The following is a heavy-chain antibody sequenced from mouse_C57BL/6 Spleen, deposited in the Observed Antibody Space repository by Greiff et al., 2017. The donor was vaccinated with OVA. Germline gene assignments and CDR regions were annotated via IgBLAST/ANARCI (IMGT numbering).Heavy chain of an antibody. D-gene: IGHD2-1*01. CDR3: AKWGNYGAMDY. V-gene: IGHV5-17*01. J-gene: IGHJ4*01. CDR2: ISSGSSTI. CDR1: GFTFSDYG. Sequence: EVKLVESGGGLVKPGGSLKLSCAASGFTFSDYGMHWVRQAPEKGLEWVAYISSGSSTIYYADTVKGRFTISRDNAKNTLFLQMTSLRSEDTAMDYCAKWGNYGAMDYWGQGTSVTVSS.